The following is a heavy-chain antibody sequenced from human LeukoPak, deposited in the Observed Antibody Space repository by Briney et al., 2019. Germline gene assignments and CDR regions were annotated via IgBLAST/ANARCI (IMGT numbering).Heavy chain of an antibody. D-gene: IGHD3-22*01. CDR1: GGSISSSSYY. J-gene: IGHJ4*02. V-gene: IGHV4-39*07. CDR3: ARESPPTYDSSGYYYVSLRYFDY. CDR2: IYYSGST. Sequence: SETLSLTCTVSGGSISSSSYYWGWIRQPPGKGLEWIGSIYYSGSTYYNPSLKSRVTISVDTSKNQFSLKLSSVTAADTAVYYCARESPPTYDSSGYYYVSLRYFDYWGQGTLVIVSS.